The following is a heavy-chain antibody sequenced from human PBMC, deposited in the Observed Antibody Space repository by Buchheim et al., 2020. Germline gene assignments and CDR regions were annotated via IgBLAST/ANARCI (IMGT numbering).Heavy chain of an antibody. CDR3: ARDSGVAARGFDF. V-gene: IGHV4-4*02. J-gene: IGHJ4*02. CDR1: GDSISSNNW. Sequence: QVQLQESGPGLVKPSETLSLTCDVSGDSISSNNWWTWVRQPPGKGLEWIGEIYHSGSTNFNPPLKSRVTLSMDRSKNQFSLKLNSMTAADTAVYYCARDSGVAARGFDFWGQGTL. D-gene: IGHD6-13*01. CDR2: IYHSGST.